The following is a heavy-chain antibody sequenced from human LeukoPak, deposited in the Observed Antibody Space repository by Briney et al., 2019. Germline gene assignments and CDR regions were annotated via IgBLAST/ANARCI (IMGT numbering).Heavy chain of an antibody. CDR1: GYTFIDLY. CDR3: ARDRAVAADY. D-gene: IGHD6-19*01. J-gene: IGHJ4*02. V-gene: IGHV1-2*06. CDR2: INPKTGDT. Sequence: ASVKVSCKTSGYTFIDLYMHWVRQAPGHGLEWLGRINPKTGDTIYAQKVRGRVTMTGDTSISTAYMELSRLGFDDTAVCYCARDRAVAADYWGQGTLVTVSS.